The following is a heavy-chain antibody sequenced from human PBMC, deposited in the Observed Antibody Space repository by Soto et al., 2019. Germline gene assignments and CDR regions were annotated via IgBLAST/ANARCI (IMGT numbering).Heavy chain of an antibody. V-gene: IGHV6-1*01. J-gene: IGHJ5*02. CDR2: TYFRSKWYN. CDR1: GDSVSSNNAA. CDR3: AREEIATAYNWFDP. Sequence: QSQTLSLTCAISGDSVSSNNAAWNWIRQSPSRGLEWLGRTYFRSKWYNDYAVSMKGRIIINPDTSKNQFSLQFNSVTPDDTAVYYCAREEIATAYNWFDPWGQGTLVTVSS. D-gene: IGHD6-13*01.